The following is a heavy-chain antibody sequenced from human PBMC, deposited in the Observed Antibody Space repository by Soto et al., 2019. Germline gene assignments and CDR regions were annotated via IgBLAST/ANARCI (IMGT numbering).Heavy chain of an antibody. CDR2: IYYSGST. J-gene: IGHJ4*02. CDR1: GGSISSSSYY. Sequence: ASETLSLTCTVSGGSISSSSYYWGWIRQPPGKGLEWIGSIYYSGSTYYNPSLKSRVTISVDTSKNQFSLKLSSVTAADTAVYYCARHHSVAGASRGEKGYYFDYWGQGTLVTVSS. D-gene: IGHD6-19*01. V-gene: IGHV4-39*01. CDR3: ARHHSVAGASRGEKGYYFDY.